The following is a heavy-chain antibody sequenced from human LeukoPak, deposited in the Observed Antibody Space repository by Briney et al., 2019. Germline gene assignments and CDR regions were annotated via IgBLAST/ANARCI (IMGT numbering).Heavy chain of an antibody. D-gene: IGHD3-22*01. CDR1: GFTVSSNY. CDR3: AKEGDDSSGYLPLD. V-gene: IGHV3-53*01. CDR2: IYSGGST. J-gene: IGHJ4*02. Sequence: PGGSLRLSCAASGFTVSSNYMSWVRQAPGKGLEWVSLIYSGGSTYYADSVKGRFTISRDNSKNTLYLQMNSLRAEDTAVYYCAKEGDDSSGYLPLDWGQGTLVTVSS.